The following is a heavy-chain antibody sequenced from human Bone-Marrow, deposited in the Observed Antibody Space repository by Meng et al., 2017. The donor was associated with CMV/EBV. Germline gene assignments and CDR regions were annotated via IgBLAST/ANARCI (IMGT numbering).Heavy chain of an antibody. CDR1: AYTFSAYY. D-gene: IGHD2-2*01. CDR3: ARDCPLGVVVPAVIGNWFDP. V-gene: IGHV1-2*02. CDR2: SNPVNGDT. J-gene: IGHJ5*02. Sequence: ASVKVSCKPSAYTFSAYYMHWGRQAPGRGLEWMGWSNPVNGDTKYAQKLQGRVTMTRDTSISTAYMGLSSLTSDDTAVYYCARDCPLGVVVPAVIGNWFDPWGQGTLVTVSS.